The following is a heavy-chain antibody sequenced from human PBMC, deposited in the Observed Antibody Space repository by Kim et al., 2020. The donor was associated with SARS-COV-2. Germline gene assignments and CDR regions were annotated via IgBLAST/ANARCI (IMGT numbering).Heavy chain of an antibody. CDR2: ISYDGSNK. V-gene: IGHV3-30*18. J-gene: IGHJ6*01. CDR1: GFTFSSYG. CDR3: SKKVCSSTSCYYYYYYG. Sequence: GGSLRLSCAASGFTFSSYGMHWVRQAPGKGLEWVAVISYDGSNKYYADSVKGRFTISRDNSKNTLYLQMNSLRAEDTAVYYCSKKVCSSTSCYYYYYYG. D-gene: IGHD2-2*01.